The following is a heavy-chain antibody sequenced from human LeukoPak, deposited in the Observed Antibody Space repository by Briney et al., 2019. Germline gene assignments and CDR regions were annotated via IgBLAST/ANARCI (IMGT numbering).Heavy chain of an antibody. CDR1: GFTFSSYS. CDR2: ISSSSSYI. J-gene: IGHJ4*02. V-gene: IGHV3-21*04. CDR3: AKKAQYNGNYPLDY. D-gene: IGHD1-26*01. Sequence: GGSLRLSCAASGFTFSSYSMNWVRQAPGKGLEWVSSISSSSSYIYYADSVKGRFTISRDNAKNSLYLQMNSLRAEDTALYFCAKKAQYNGNYPLDYWGQGTLVTVSS.